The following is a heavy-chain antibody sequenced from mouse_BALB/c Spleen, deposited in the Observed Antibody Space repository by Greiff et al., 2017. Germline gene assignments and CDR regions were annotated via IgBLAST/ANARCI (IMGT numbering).Heavy chain of an antibody. CDR3: ARLIYYDPYYAMDY. Sequence: QVQLKESGAELARPGASVKLSCKASGYTFTSYWMQWVKQRPGQGLEWIGAIYPGDGDTRYTQKFKGKATLTADKSSSTAYMQLSSLASEDSAVYYCARLIYYDPYYAMDYWGQGTSVTVSS. J-gene: IGHJ4*01. V-gene: IGHV1-87*01. CDR2: IYPGDGDT. CDR1: GYTFTSYW. D-gene: IGHD2-4*01.